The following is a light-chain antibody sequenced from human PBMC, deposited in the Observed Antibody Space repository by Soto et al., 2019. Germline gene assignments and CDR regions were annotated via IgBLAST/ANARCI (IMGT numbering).Light chain of an antibody. J-gene: IGLJ3*02. CDR2: EVN. Sequence: QSALTQPASVSGSPGQSITISCTGTNSVVGTYDLVSWYQQHPGKAPKLMIFEVNKRPSGVSNRFSGSKSGNTASLTISGLQAEDESDYYCCSYVGGSTYALFGGGTKLTVL. V-gene: IGLV2-23*02. CDR3: CSYVGGSTYAL. CDR1: NSVVGTYDL.